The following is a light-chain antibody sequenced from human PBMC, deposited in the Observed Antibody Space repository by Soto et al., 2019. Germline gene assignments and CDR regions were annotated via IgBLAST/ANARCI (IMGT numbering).Light chain of an antibody. CDR3: QQRSNWTPYT. CDR2: GAS. Sequence: EIVLTQSPATLSLSPGERAILSCRASESIRTFLAWYQQKPGQAPRLLIYGASSRATGIPARFSGSGSGADFALTISNLEPEDSAVYYCQQRSNWTPYTFGQGTKVDIK. CDR1: ESIRTF. J-gene: IGKJ2*01. V-gene: IGKV3-11*01.